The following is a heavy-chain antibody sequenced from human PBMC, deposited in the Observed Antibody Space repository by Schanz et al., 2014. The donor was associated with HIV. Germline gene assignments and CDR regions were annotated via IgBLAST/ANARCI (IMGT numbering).Heavy chain of an antibody. Sequence: QVQLVESGGGVVQPGGSLRLSCAASGFTFTDNYMSWIRQAPGKGLEWLSYISVNGATREYADSVKGRFTISRDNSKNTLYLQMNSLGAEDTAVYYCAKVAIHSSGWLPFDYWGQGTLVTVSS. CDR1: GFTFTDNY. CDR3: AKVAIHSSGWLPFDY. CDR2: ISVNGATR. J-gene: IGHJ4*02. V-gene: IGHV3-11*01. D-gene: IGHD6-19*01.